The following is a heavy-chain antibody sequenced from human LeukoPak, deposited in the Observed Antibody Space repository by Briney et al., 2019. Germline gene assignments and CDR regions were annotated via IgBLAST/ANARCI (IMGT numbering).Heavy chain of an antibody. CDR3: ARQPSDITGWFDP. D-gene: IGHD2-8*02. Sequence: GGSLRLSCAASGFTFSSYAMHWVRQAPGKGLEWVAVISYDGSNKYYADSVKGRFTISRGNSKNTLYLQMNSLRAEDTAVYYCARQPSDITGWFDPWGQGTLVTVSS. V-gene: IGHV3-30-3*01. CDR2: ISYDGSNK. J-gene: IGHJ5*02. CDR1: GFTFSSYA.